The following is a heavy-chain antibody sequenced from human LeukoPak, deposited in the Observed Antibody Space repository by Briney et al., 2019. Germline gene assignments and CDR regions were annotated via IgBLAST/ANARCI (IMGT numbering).Heavy chain of an antibody. D-gene: IGHD2-15*01. CDR2: ANGNRSST. Sequence: PGGSLRLSCAPSGFIVSSYWLHWVPQSPAKGLVWVSRANGNRSSTIYADSVKGRFTISRDNAKNTLYLHMTSLRVEDSAVYYCVRTFRIPYCSGNSCYPTDFDFWGQGTLVTVSS. J-gene: IGHJ4*02. CDR3: VRTFRIPYCSGNSCYPTDFDF. CDR1: GFIVSSYW. V-gene: IGHV3-74*01.